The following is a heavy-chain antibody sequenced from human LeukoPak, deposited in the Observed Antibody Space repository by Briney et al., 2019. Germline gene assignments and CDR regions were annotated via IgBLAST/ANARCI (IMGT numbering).Heavy chain of an antibody. Sequence: PGGPLTLSCSASGFSVSTKYMTWLRPAPGKGREWCCVLYSGGSTYYADSVKGRFTISRDNSKNTISLQMNSLSAEGTAVYYCAAGGKRYSAQRGEGTLVTVA. CDR1: GFSVSTKY. V-gene: IGHV3-53*01. D-gene: IGHD4-23*01. J-gene: IGHJ4*02. CDR2: LYSGGST. CDR3: AAGGKRYSAQ.